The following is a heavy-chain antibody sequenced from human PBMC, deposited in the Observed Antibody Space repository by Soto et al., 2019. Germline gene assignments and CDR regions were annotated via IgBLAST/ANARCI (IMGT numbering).Heavy chain of an antibody. CDR2: INAGNGNT. CDR3: ARGNDEFSSAYYISYFDH. Sequence: ASVKVSCKASGYTFTSYAMHWVRQAPGQRLEWMGWINAGNGNTKYSQKFQGRVTITRDTSASTAYMELSSLRSEDTAVYYCARGNDEFSSAYYISYFDHWGQGTLVTVSS. V-gene: IGHV1-3*01. J-gene: IGHJ4*02. D-gene: IGHD3-3*01. CDR1: GYTFTSYA.